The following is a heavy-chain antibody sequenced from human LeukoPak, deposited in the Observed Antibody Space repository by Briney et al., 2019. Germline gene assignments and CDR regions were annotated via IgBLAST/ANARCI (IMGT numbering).Heavy chain of an antibody. CDR2: IWSDGTGK. CDR1: GFTYSHYG. J-gene: IGHJ4*02. V-gene: IGHV3-33*08. Sequence: SLRLSCAASGFTYSHYGMHWVRQAPGKGLEWVAVIWSDGTGKYYSDAVKGRFTISRDNSRNTLDLQMDSLRGDDTAVYYCARDAERGFDYSNSLKYWGQGTLVIVFS. D-gene: IGHD4-11*01. CDR3: ARDAERGFDYSNSLKY.